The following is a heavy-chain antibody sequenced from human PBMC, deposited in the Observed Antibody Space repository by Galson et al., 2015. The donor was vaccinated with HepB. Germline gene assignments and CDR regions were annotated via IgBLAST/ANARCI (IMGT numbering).Heavy chain of an antibody. J-gene: IGHJ6*02. Sequence: LRLSCAASGFTFSGYAMHWVRQAPGRGLEYVSAVIGNGGSTYYADSVKGRFTISRDNSKNTLYLQMSSLRADDTAVYYCVKGGVAVAGPTSTYGVDVWGQGTTVTVSS. CDR3: VKGGVAVAGPTSTYGVDV. CDR2: VIGNGGST. CDR1: GFTFSGYA. V-gene: IGHV3-64D*06. D-gene: IGHD6-19*01.